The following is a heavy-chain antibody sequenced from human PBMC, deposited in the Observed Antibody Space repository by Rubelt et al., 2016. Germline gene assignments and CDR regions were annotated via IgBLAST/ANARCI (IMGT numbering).Heavy chain of an antibody. D-gene: IGHD6-13*01. CDR3: ARGRIRAAAGEGPQGY. J-gene: IGHJ4*02. Sequence: VQLVQSGAEVKKPGASVKVSCKASGYTFTSYYMHWVRQAPGQGLEWMGIINPSGGSTIYAQKFQGRVTMTRDTSTSTVYMELSSLRSEDTAVYYCARGRIRAAAGEGPQGYWGQGTLVTVSS. CDR2: INPSGGST. V-gene: IGHV1-46*01. CDR1: GYTFTSYY.